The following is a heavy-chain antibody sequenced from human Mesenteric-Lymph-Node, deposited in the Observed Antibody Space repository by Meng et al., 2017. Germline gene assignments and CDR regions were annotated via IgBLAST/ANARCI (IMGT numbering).Heavy chain of an antibody. CDR1: GYSFTYYS. D-gene: IGHD3-16*01. V-gene: IGHV1-2*06. J-gene: IGHJ5*02. Sequence: QLHVVDCGAGVKKRGPPLQVSCKASGYSFTYYSSHGPGQAPGQGLEWVGRINPNSGGTNYARKFKGRVTITRDTSISTAYMEVRSLRSDDTAVYYCARDFTQLYQMITPTFDPWGQGTLVTSPQ. CDR2: INPNSGGT. CDR3: ARDFTQLYQMITPTFDP.